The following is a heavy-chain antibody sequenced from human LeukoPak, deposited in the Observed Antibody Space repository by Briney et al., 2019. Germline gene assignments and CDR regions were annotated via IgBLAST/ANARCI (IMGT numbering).Heavy chain of an antibody. Sequence: SGGSLRLSCAASGFTFSSYGMHWVRQAPGKGLEWVAFIRYDGSNKYYADSVKGRFTISRDNSKNSLYLQMNSLRAEDTAVYYCARDLSFDYWGQGTLVTVSS. CDR1: GFTFSSYG. CDR2: IRYDGSNK. J-gene: IGHJ4*02. V-gene: IGHV3-30*02. CDR3: ARDLSFDY.